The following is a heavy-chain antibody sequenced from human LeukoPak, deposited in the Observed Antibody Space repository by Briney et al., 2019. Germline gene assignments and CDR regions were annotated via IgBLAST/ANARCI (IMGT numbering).Heavy chain of an antibody. CDR2: TSPTSSYM. CDR3: AKVKFYFDN. Sequence: GGSLRLSCAASGFTFTEFYMNWVRQAPGKGLEWVSWTSPTSSYMYYADSVKGRFTISRDNSKNTLYLQMSSLKDEDTAIYDCAKVKFYFDNWGQGTLVTVSS. V-gene: IGHV3-21*04. CDR1: GFTFTEFY. J-gene: IGHJ4*02.